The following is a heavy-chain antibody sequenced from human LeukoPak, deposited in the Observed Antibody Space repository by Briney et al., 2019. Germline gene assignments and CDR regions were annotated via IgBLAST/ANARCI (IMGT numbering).Heavy chain of an antibody. CDR2: IHQTGST. J-gene: IGHJ5*02. CDR3: ARSKSWAHADS. V-gene: IGHV4-38-2*02. CDR1: GYSTSGGYY. Sequence: SETLSLTCTVLGYSTSGGYYWGWIRQSPGKGLEWIGSIHQTGSTYYNPSLQSRVTISLDTSKSRSSLRLPSVTAADTAAYFCARSKSWAHADSWGQGTLVTVSS. D-gene: IGHD1-26*01.